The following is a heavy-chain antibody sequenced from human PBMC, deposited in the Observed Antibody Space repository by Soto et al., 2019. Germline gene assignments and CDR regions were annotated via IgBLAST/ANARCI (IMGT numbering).Heavy chain of an antibody. CDR3: ARLYGDVDSGMDF. V-gene: IGHV4-39*07. CDR2: IYYSGST. D-gene: IGHD4-17*01. Sequence: PSETLSLTCTVSGGSISSSDYYWGWIRQPPGKGLEWIGSIYYSGSTYYNPSLKSRVTISVDTSKNQFSLKLSSVTAADTAVYYCARLYGDVDSGMDFWGQGTTVTVSS. CDR1: GGSISSSDYY. J-gene: IGHJ6*02.